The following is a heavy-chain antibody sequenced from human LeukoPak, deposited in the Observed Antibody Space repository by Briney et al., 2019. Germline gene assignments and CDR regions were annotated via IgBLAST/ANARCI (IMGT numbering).Heavy chain of an antibody. Sequence: GGSLRLSCAASGFTFSSDSMNWVRQAPGKGLEWVSSISSSSSYIYYADSVKGRFTISRDNAKNSLYLQMNSLRAEDTAVYYCARDAELRYFDWLFPPRYFDLWGRGTLVTVSS. CDR2: ISSSSSYI. D-gene: IGHD3-9*01. J-gene: IGHJ2*01. V-gene: IGHV3-21*01. CDR3: ARDAELRYFDWLFPPRYFDL. CDR1: GFTFSSDS.